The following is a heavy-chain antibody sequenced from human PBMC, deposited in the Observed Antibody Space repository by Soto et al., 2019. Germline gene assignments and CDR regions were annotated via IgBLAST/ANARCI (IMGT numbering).Heavy chain of an antibody. CDR1: GDFLSESY. CDR3: ARVRGLSTIFGVVFDGIDV. CDR2: IYHIGST. J-gene: IGHJ6*02. V-gene: IGHV4-34*01. D-gene: IGHD3-3*01. Sequence: TLETLFLTFAVYGDFLSESYWTWIRQPPGQGLEWIGYIYHIGSTYYNPSLTSRLTISVDTSKNQFSLKLSSVTAADTAVYYCARVRGLSTIFGVVFDGIDVWGQGSTVTVSS.